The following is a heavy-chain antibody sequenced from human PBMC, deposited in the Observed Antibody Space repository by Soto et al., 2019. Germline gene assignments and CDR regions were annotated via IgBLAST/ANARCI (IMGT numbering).Heavy chain of an antibody. Sequence: QVQLVQSGAEVKKPGSSVKVSCKASGGTFSSYTISWVRQAPGQGLEWMGRIIPILGIANYAQKFQGRVTITAEKSTSKAYMELSSLRSEDTAVYYCARREEYCSSTSCYLDDAFDIWGQGTMVTVAS. D-gene: IGHD2-2*01. V-gene: IGHV1-69*02. CDR2: IIPILGIA. CDR1: GGTFSSYT. CDR3: ARREEYCSSTSCYLDDAFDI. J-gene: IGHJ3*02.